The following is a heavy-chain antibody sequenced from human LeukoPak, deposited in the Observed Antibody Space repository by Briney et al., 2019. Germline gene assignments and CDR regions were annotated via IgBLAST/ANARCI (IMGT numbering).Heavy chain of an antibody. J-gene: IGHJ6*02. D-gene: IGHD3-10*01. CDR1: GGSFSGYY. V-gene: IGHV3-30-3*01. Sequence: LFLTCTVYGGSFSGYYWSWIRQPPGKGLEWVAVMSYDETKKHYADSVKGRFTVSRDNSKNTLYLEMDSLTDDDTAVYYCARDEEAGGLDVWGQGTTVTVSS. CDR2: MSYDETKK. CDR3: ARDEEAGGLDV.